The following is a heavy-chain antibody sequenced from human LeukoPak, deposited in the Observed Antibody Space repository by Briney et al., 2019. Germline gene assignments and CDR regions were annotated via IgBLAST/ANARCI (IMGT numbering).Heavy chain of an antibody. CDR1: GSSISSSSYS. V-gene: IGHV4-39*07. CDR3: ARGIAVAGLIDAFDI. D-gene: IGHD6-19*01. Sequence: PSETLSLTCTVPGSSISSSSYSWGWIRQPPGKGLEWIGSIYYSGRTYYNPSLKSRVTISVDTSKNQFSLKLSSVTAADTAVYYCARGIAVAGLIDAFDIWGQGTMVTVSS. CDR2: IYYSGRT. J-gene: IGHJ3*02.